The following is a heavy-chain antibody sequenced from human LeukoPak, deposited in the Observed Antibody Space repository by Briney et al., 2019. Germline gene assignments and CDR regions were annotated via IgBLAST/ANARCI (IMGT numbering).Heavy chain of an antibody. CDR3: ARVRSRLVVAATRANWFDP. J-gene: IGHJ5*02. CDR1: GYTFTCYY. Sequence: ASVKVSCKASGYTFTCYYMHWVRQAPGQGLEWMGWINPNSGGTNYAQKFQGRVTMTRDTSISTAYMELSRLRSDDTAVYYCARVRSRLVVAATRANWFDPWGQGTLVTVSS. D-gene: IGHD2-15*01. CDR2: INPNSGGT. V-gene: IGHV1-2*02.